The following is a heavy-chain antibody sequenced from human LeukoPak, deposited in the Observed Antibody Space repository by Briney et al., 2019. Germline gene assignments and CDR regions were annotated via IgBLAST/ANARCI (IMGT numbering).Heavy chain of an antibody. CDR1: GGSLSGYY. D-gene: IGHD6-19*01. CDR2: INHSGST. Sequence: SETLSLTCAVYGGSLSGYYWSWIRQPPGKGLEWIGEINHSGSTNYNPSLKSRVTISVDTSKNQFSLKLSSVTAADTAVYYCAGGRNSGWYGGYYFDYWGQGTLVTVSS. CDR3: AGGRNSGWYGGYYFDY. J-gene: IGHJ4*02. V-gene: IGHV4-34*01.